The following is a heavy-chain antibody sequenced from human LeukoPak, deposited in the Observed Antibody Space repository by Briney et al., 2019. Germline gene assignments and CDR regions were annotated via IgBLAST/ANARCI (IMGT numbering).Heavy chain of an antibody. D-gene: IGHD6-13*01. J-gene: IGHJ3*02. V-gene: IGHV4-59*04. CDR3: ARRGVAAASNAFDI. CDR2: IYYSGST. Sequence: SETLSLTCTISGGSISSYYWSWIRQPPGKGLEWIGYIYYSGSTYYNPSLKSRVTISVDTSKNQFSLKLSSVTAADTAVYYCARRGVAAASNAFDIWGQGTMVTVSS. CDR1: GGSISSYY.